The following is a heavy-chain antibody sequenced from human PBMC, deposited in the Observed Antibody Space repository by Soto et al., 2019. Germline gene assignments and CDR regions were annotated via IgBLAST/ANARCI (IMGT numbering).Heavy chain of an antibody. CDR2: IWYDGSKK. CDR1: GFPFSKYG. J-gene: IGHJ4*02. CDR3: ARLGGSGGDSIEH. Sequence: QVQLVESGGGVVQPGRSLRLSCAASGFPFSKYGMHRVRQAPGKGLEWVAIIWYDGSKKYYGDSVKGRYTISRDNSKDTLFLQMNSLRADDTAMYYCARLGGSGGDSIEHWGQGTLVTVSS. D-gene: IGHD3-10*01. V-gene: IGHV3-33*01.